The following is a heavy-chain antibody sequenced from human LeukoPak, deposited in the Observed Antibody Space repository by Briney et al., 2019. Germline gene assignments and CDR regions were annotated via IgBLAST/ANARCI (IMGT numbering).Heavy chain of an antibody. CDR1: GFTVSSNY. CDR3: ARSSVGVRFLEWLLPLDY. J-gene: IGHJ4*02. CDR2: IYSGGST. D-gene: IGHD3-3*01. V-gene: IGHV3-66*01. Sequence: GGSLRLSCAASGFTVSSNYMSWVRQVPGKGLEWVSVIYSGGSTYYADSVKGRFTISRDNSKNTLYLQMNSLRAEDTAVYYCARSSVGVRFLEWLLPLDYWGQGTLVTVSS.